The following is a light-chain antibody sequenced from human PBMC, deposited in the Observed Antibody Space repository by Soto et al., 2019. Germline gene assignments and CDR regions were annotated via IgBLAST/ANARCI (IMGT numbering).Light chain of an antibody. J-gene: IGKJ2*01. V-gene: IGKV1-5*01. CDR1: QNISVW. CDR2: DAS. CDR3: QQYDSSSPT. Sequence: DIQMTQSPSTLSASVGDGVTITCRARQNISVWLAWYQQRPGKAPKFLIYDASSLETGVPSRVSGSGSGTEFTLTIRSLQPDDFATYYCQQYDSSSPTFGQGTKLEIK.